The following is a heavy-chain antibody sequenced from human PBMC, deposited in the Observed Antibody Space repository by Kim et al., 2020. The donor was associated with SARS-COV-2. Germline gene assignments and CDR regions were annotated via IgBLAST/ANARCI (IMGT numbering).Heavy chain of an antibody. Sequence: LKSRVTISVDTSKNQFSLKLSSVTAADTAVYYCARGEEEEYYYYYYMDVWGKGTTVTVSS. V-gene: IGHV4-34*01. J-gene: IGHJ6*03. CDR3: ARGEEEEYYYYYYMDV.